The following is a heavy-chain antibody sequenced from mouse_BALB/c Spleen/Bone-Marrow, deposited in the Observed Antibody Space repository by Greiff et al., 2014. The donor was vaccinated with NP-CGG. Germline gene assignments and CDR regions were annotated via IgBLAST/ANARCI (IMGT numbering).Heavy chain of an antibody. V-gene: IGHV1-55*01. Sequence: QVQLKHSGAEFVKPGASVKMSCKASGYTFTNYWINWVKQRPGQGLEWIGDIYPGGGITNYNEKFKNKATLTLDTSSRTAYMQLSSLTSEDSAVYYCPRGVYDGSYVSAMDYWGQGTSVTVSS. CDR2: IYPGGGIT. D-gene: IGHD2-3*01. CDR3: PRGVYDGSYVSAMDY. J-gene: IGHJ4*01. CDR1: GYTFTNYW.